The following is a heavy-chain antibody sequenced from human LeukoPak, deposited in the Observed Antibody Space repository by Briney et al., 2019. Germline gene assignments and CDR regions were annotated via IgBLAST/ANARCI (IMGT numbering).Heavy chain of an antibody. J-gene: IGHJ4*02. CDR2: ISGSSGRT. CDR3: AKDRFYDILTGYPDY. CDR1: GFTLSSFG. D-gene: IGHD3-9*01. Sequence: GGSLRLSCAASGFTLSSFGMSWVRQAPGKGLEWVSAISGSSGRTYYADAVEGRFTVSRDISKNTVSLQMNRLRADDTAMYHCAKDRFYDILTGYPDYWGQGTLVTVSS. V-gene: IGHV3-23*01.